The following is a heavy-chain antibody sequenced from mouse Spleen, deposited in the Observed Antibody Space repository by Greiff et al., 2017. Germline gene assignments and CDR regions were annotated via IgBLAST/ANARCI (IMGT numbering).Heavy chain of an antibody. V-gene: IGHV5-9*02. CDR3: ARHGSSPFDY. Sequence: EVKLMESGGGLVKPGGSLKLSCAASGFAFSSYDMSWVRQTPEKRLEWVATISSGGSYTYYPDSVKGRFTISRDNARNTLYLQMSSLRSEDTALYYCARHGSSPFDYWGQGTTLTVSS. CDR2: ISSGGSYT. CDR1: GFAFSSYD. D-gene: IGHD1-1*01. J-gene: IGHJ2*01.